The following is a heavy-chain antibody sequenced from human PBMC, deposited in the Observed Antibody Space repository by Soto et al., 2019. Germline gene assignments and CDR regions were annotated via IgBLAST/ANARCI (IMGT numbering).Heavy chain of an antibody. Sequence: SETLSLTCAVSGAPISSDAYYWSWIRQHPGKGLEWVGFISSRGSTYYSPSLKSRVSISVDTSKNQFSLRLTSVTAADTAVYYCARYRFSDSWSKFDYWGQGTLVTVSS. CDR1: GAPISSDAYY. CDR3: ARYRFSDSWSKFDY. D-gene: IGHD3-16*02. CDR2: ISSRGST. J-gene: IGHJ4*02. V-gene: IGHV4-31*11.